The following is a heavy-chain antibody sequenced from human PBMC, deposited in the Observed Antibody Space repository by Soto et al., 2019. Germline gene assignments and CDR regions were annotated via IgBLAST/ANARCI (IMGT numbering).Heavy chain of an antibody. CDR3: ARSGLGGEDY. J-gene: IGHJ4*02. D-gene: IGHD2-15*01. CDR2: IYHSGST. V-gene: IGHV4-30-2*01. CDR1: GGSISSGGYS. Sequence: SETLSLTCAVSGGSISSGGYSWSWIRQPPGKGLEWIGYIYHSGSTYYNPSLKSRVTISVDRSKNQFSLKLSSVTAADTAVYYCARSGLGGEDYWGQGTLVTVSS.